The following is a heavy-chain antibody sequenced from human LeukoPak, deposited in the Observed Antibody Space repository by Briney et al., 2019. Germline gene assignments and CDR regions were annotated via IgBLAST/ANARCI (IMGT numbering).Heavy chain of an antibody. CDR1: GGSFSGYY. J-gene: IGHJ4*02. CDR2: INHSGST. V-gene: IGHV4-34*01. Sequence: SETLSLTCAVYGGSFSGYYWSWIRQPPGKGLEWIGEINHSGSTNYNPSLKSRVTISVDTSKNQFSLRLSSVTAADTAVYYCARGPMAPEKYYFDYWGQGTLVTVSS. CDR3: ARGPMAPEKYYFDY. D-gene: IGHD3-10*01.